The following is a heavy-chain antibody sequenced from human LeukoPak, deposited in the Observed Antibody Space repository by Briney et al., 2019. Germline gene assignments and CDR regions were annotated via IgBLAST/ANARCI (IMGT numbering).Heavy chain of an antibody. D-gene: IGHD4-11*01. J-gene: IGHJ4*02. V-gene: IGHV3-23*01. CDR2: ISDSGGST. CDR1: GFTFSSYA. CDR3: AKDGRTVTDIDY. Sequence: PGGSLRLSCAASGFTFSSYAMSWVRQAPGKGLEWVSAISDSGGSTYYADSVKGRFTISRDNSKNTLYLQMNSLRVEDTAVYYCAKDGRTVTDIDYWGQGTLVTVSS.